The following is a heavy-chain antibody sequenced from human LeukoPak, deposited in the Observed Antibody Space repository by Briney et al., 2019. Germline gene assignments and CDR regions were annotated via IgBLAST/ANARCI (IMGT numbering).Heavy chain of an antibody. CDR2: ISSSSSYI. CDR3: ARDRGGVFDY. J-gene: IGHJ4*02. V-gene: IGHV3-21*01. Sequence: GGSLRLSCAVSGFTFSSYSMNWVRQAPGKGLEWVSSISSSSSYIYYADSVKGRFTISRDNAKNSLYLQMNSLRAEDTAVYYCARDRGGVFDYWGRGTLVTVSS. CDR1: GFTFSSYS. D-gene: IGHD2-15*01.